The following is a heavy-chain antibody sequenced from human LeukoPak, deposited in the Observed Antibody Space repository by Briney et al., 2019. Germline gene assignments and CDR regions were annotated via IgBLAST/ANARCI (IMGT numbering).Heavy chain of an antibody. J-gene: IGHJ4*02. CDR3: ARGLGGATIDFDY. Sequence: SETLSPTCTVSGGSISSGGYYWSWIRQPPGKGLEWIGYIYHSGSTYYNPSLKSRVTISVDRSKNQSSLKLSSVTAADTAVYYCARGLGGATIDFDYWGQGTLVTVSS. D-gene: IGHD1-26*01. CDR2: IYHSGST. CDR1: GGSISSGGYY. V-gene: IGHV4-30-2*01.